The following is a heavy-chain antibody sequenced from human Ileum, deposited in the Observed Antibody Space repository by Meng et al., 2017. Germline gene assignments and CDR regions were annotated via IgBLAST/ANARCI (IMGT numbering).Heavy chain of an antibody. Sequence: QGQLVQSVAEVKKPGASVKVSCKVSGYTLTELSIHWVRQAPRKGLEWMGGYDSEDGEVIYAQKFQGRVTMTEDTSTDSAYLELRNLRSEDTAVYYCATLRGQWLVSYFQHWGQGTLVTVSS. J-gene: IGHJ1*01. D-gene: IGHD6-19*01. V-gene: IGHV1-24*01. CDR2: YDSEDGEV. CDR3: ATLRGQWLVSYFQH. CDR1: GYTLTELS.